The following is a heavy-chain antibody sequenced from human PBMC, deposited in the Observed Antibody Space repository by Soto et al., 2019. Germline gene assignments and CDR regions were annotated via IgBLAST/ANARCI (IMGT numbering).Heavy chain of an antibody. CDR3: TTDLNLYYYDSSGYYPLGY. Sequence: GGSLRLSCAASGFTFSNAWMNWVRQAPGKGLEWVGRIKSKTDGGTTDYAAPVKGRFPISRDDSKNTLYLQMNSLKTEDTAVYYCTTDLNLYYYDSSGYYPLGYWGQGTLVTVSS. CDR1: GFTFSNAW. D-gene: IGHD3-22*01. CDR2: IKSKTDGGTT. J-gene: IGHJ4*02. V-gene: IGHV3-15*07.